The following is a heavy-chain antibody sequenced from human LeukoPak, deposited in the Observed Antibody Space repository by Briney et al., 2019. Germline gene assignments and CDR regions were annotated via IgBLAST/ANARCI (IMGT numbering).Heavy chain of an antibody. J-gene: IGHJ4*02. CDR3: ARGGIVGAYYFDY. D-gene: IGHD1-26*01. V-gene: IGHV3-21*01. Sequence: GGSLRLSCAASGFTFSSYSMNWVRQAPGKGLEWVSSISSSSSYIYYADSVKGRFTISRDNAKNSLYLQMNSLRAEDTAVYHCARGGIVGAYYFDYWGQGTLVTVSS. CDR1: GFTFSSYS. CDR2: ISSSSSYI.